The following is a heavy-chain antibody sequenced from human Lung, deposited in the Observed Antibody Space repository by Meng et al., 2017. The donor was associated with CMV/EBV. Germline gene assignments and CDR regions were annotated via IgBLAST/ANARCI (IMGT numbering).Heavy chain of an antibody. CDR1: CGSISSTSSF. CDR2: VYYSGKT. V-gene: IGHV4-39*07. Sequence: SCGSISSTSSFWGWIRHPPGRGPELIWIVYYSGKTYNNPSLKSRLTISIDTSKNQFSLKLSSVTAADTAFYYCVRDLGRRVTSYFDRWGQGILVTVSS. CDR3: VRDLGRRVTSYFDR. D-gene: IGHD3-10*01. J-gene: IGHJ4*02.